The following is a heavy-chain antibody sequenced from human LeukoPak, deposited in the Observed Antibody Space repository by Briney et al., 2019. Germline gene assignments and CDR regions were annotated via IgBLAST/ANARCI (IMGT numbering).Heavy chain of an antibody. V-gene: IGHV4-39*07. Sequence: SETLSLTCTVSGGSVSSGSYYWSWIRQPPGKGLEWIGEINHSGSTNYNPSLKSRVTISVDTSKNQFSLKLSSVTAADTAVYYCARGRRDAFDIWGQGTMVTVSS. J-gene: IGHJ3*02. CDR1: GGSVSSGSYY. CDR3: ARGRRDAFDI. CDR2: INHSGST.